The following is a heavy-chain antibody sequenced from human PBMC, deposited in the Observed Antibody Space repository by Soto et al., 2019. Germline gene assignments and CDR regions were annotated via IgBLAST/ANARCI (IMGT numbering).Heavy chain of an antibody. Sequence: QVQLVQSGAEVKKPGSSVKVSCKASGGTFSSFTISWVRQAPGQGLEWRGGIIPIYGTANYAQKFQGRVTITADASTKTAYMELSSLRSEDTAVYYCAKDRRADWESYYYYAMDVWGQGTTVTVSS. D-gene: IGHD1-26*01. V-gene: IGHV1-69*01. J-gene: IGHJ6*02. CDR1: GGTFSSFT. CDR2: IIPIYGTA. CDR3: AKDRRADWESYYYYAMDV.